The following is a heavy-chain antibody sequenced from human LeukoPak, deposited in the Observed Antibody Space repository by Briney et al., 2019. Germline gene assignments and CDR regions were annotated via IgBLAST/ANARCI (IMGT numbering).Heavy chain of an antibody. CDR1: GFTFSSYS. CDR2: ISSSSSYI. D-gene: IGHD6-13*01. V-gene: IGHV3-21*01. J-gene: IGHJ4*02. CDR3: ASGADLYSSSWYVDY. Sequence: PGGSLRLSCAASGFTFSSYSMNWVRQAPGKGLEWVSSISSSSSYIYYADSVKGRFTISRDNAKNSLYLQMNSLRAEDTAVYYCASGADLYSSSWYVDYWGQGTLVTVSS.